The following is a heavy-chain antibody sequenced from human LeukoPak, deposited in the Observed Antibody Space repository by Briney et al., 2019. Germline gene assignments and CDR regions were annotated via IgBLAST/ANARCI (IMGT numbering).Heavy chain of an antibody. D-gene: IGHD3-10*01. CDR1: GFTFDDYG. V-gene: IGHV3-20*04. CDR2: INWNGGST. J-gene: IGHJ6*04. CDR3: ARARGGWFGELLPITDV. Sequence: GGSLRLSCAASGFTFDDYGMSWVRQAPGKGLEWVSGINWNGGSTGYADSVKGRFTISRDNAKNSLYLQMNSLRAEDTALYYCARARGGWFGELLPITDVWGKGTTVTISS.